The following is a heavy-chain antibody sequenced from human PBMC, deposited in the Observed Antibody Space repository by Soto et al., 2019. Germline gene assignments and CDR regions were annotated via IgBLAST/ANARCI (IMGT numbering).Heavy chain of an antibody. Sequence: QVQLHQSGPGLVKPSETLSLTCSVSGGSVTNHHLSWIRQPPGKGLEWMGHINYSGSTNYNPSLWSGITKSVARTESQFSLKLSSVTAADTAVYYCSTYLGGGGGRGYWGQGPLVTVYS. D-gene: IGHD2-21*01. CDR1: GGSVTNHH. J-gene: IGHJ4*02. CDR3: STYLGGGGGRGY. CDR2: INYSGST. V-gene: IGHV4-59*08.